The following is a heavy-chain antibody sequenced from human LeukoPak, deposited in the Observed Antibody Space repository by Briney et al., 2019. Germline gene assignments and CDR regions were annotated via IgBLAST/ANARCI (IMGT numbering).Heavy chain of an antibody. D-gene: IGHD3-10*01. CDR1: GFTFSSYA. V-gene: IGHV3-64*04. CDR2: ISSNGGST. J-gene: IGHJ4*02. Sequence: PGGSLTLSCSASGFTFSSYAMHWVRQAPGKGLEYVSAISSNGGSTYYADSVKGRFTISRDNSKNTLYLQMNSLRAEDTAVYYCAKVRYYYGSGSLDYWGQGTLVTVSS. CDR3: AKVRYYYGSGSLDY.